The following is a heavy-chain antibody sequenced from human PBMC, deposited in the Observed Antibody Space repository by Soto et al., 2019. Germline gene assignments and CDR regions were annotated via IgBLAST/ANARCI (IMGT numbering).Heavy chain of an antibody. CDR2: IYHSGST. D-gene: IGHD2-2*01. J-gene: IGHJ3*02. CDR1: GGSISSSNW. V-gene: IGHV4-4*02. CDR3: ARVVVPAVRNAFDI. Sequence: PSETLSLTCAVSGGSISSSNWWSWVRQPPGKGLEWIGEIYHSGSTNYNPSLKSRVTISVDKSKNQFSLKLSSVTAADTAVYYCARVVVPAVRNAFDIWGQGTMVTVSS.